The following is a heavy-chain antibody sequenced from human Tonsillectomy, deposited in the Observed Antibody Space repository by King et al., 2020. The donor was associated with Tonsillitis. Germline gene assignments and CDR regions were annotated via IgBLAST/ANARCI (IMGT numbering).Heavy chain of an antibody. CDR1: GFTVSSKY. CDR2: IYSGGIT. Sequence: VQLVESGGGLIQPGGSLRLSCAASGFTVSSKYMNWVRQAPGKGLEWVSIIYSGGITYYADSVKGRFTISRDNSKNTLYLQMNSLRAEDTAVYYCARDRVTAAGTSFYYYGMDVWGQGTTVTVSS. D-gene: IGHD6-13*01. CDR3: ARDRVTAAGTSFYYYGMDV. J-gene: IGHJ6*02. V-gene: IGHV3-53*01.